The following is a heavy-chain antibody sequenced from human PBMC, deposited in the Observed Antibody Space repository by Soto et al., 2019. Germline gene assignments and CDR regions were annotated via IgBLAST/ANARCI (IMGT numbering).Heavy chain of an antibody. J-gene: IGHJ4*02. D-gene: IGHD6-13*01. CDR2: SHESGNT. CDR3: ATKGSSTFY. V-gene: IGHV4-4*02. CDR1: GVSISSHEW. Sequence: QVQLQESGPGLVKPSGTLSLTCVVSGVSISSHEWWTWVRQPPGKGLEWIGESHESGNTNYNSSLGSRVTISVDKSKNQFSLKLSSVTVADTAVYYCATKGSSTFYWGQGTLVTVSS.